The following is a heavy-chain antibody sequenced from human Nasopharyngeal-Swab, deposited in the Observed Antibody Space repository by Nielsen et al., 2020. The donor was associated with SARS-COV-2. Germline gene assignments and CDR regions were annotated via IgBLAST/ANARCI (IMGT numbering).Heavy chain of an antibody. Sequence: GESLKISCAASGFTFSSYDMHWVRQPTGKGLDWVSAIGTAGDTYYPGSVKGRFTISRENAKNSLYLQINSLRAGDTAVYYCAGASTDWYFDLWGRGTLVTVSS. CDR2: IGTAGDT. CDR3: AGASTDWYFDL. D-gene: IGHD1-1*01. CDR1: GFTFSSYD. J-gene: IGHJ2*01. V-gene: IGHV3-13*01.